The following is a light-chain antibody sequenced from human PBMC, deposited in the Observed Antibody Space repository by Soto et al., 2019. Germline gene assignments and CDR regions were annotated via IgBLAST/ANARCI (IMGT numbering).Light chain of an antibody. Sequence: EIVFTQSPATLSLSPGERATLSCRASQSVSSYLAWYQQKPGQAPRPLIYDASNRATGIPARFSGSGSGTDFTLTISSLEPEDFAVYYCQQRSNWPPTFGQGTKVDIK. J-gene: IGKJ2*01. V-gene: IGKV3-11*01. CDR1: QSVSSY. CDR2: DAS. CDR3: QQRSNWPPT.